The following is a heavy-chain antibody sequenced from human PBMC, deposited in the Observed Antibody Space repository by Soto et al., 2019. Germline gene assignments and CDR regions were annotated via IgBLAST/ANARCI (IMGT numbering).Heavy chain of an antibody. D-gene: IGHD1-26*01. CDR2: ISNDENIK. Sequence: GGALRLSCVACGFNFGNFGMHWVRQAPCKGLEWLTVISNDENIKQDSVRGRFAIARDNSKNTLYLHLTSLRAEDTAIYYCARGLRGVLDYWGEGTLDTVSS. CDR3: ARGLRGVLDY. CDR1: GFNFGNFG. J-gene: IGHJ4*02. V-gene: IGHV3-33*01.